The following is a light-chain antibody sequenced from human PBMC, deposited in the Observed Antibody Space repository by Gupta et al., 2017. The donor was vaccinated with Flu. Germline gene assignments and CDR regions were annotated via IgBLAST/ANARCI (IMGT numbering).Light chain of an antibody. CDR2: CAS. CDR3: QQDNSFPLT. CDR1: QDIGSW. V-gene: IGKV1-12*01. J-gene: IGKJ5*01. Sequence: PSSVSASVGDSVTITCRASQDIGSWVDWYQQKPGKAPKLLIYCASTVKSGVPSRFSGGGDGTDFTLTISGLQPEDFATYYCQQDNSFPLTFGQGTQVDIK.